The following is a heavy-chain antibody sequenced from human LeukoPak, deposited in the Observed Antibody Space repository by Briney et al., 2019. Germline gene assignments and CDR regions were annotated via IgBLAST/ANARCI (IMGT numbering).Heavy chain of an antibody. Sequence: GRSLRLSCAASGFTSSRYWMTWVRQAPGKGLEWVANIKQDGSEKYYVGSVMGRFTISRDNAKNSLFLQMNSLRAEDTAVYYCARPHSISGDDAFDIWGHGTMVSVSS. J-gene: IGHJ3*02. CDR1: GFTSSRYW. CDR3: ARPHSISGDDAFDI. CDR2: IKQDGSEK. V-gene: IGHV3-7*01. D-gene: IGHD3-3*01.